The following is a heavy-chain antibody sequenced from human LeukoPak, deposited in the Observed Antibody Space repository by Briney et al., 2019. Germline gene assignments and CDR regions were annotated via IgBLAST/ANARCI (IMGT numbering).Heavy chain of an antibody. J-gene: IGHJ4*02. CDR1: GYTFIGYY. V-gene: IGHV1-2*02. D-gene: IGHD3-22*01. CDR3: ARRVDYYDSSGPLRC. Sequence: ASVKVSCKASGYTFIGYYMHWVRQAPGQGLEWMGWINPNSGDTNYAQKFQGRVTMTRDTSINTAYMELSSLRSDDTAVYYCARRVDYYDSSGPLRCWGQGVLVTVSS. CDR2: INPNSGDT.